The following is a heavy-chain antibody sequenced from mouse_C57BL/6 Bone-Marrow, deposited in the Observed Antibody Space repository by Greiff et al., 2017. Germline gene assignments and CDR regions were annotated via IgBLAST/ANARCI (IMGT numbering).Heavy chain of an antibody. J-gene: IGHJ4*01. CDR2: INPYNGGT. CDR3: ARPVAPKNYAMDY. D-gene: IGHD1-1*01. V-gene: IGHV1-19*01. CDR1: GYTFTDYY. Sequence: EVQLQQSGPVLVKPGASVKMSCKASGYTFTDYYMNWVKQSHGKSLEWIGVINPYNGGTSYNQKFKGKATLTVDTSSSTAYMELNSLKSEDSAVYYGARPVAPKNYAMDYWGQGTSVTVSS.